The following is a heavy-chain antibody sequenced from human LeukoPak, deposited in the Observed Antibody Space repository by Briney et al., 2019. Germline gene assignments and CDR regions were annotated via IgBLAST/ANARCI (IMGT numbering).Heavy chain of an antibody. V-gene: IGHV3-21*01. J-gene: IGHJ4*02. Sequence: PGGSLRLSCSASGFSFNTYYVNWVRQAPGKGREWVSCISSRSTYIFYADSVRGRFAISRDDSKNSLYLQMNSLIAEDTAVYYCARDRQWGSGSYYGFDFWGQGTLVTVSS. CDR2: ISSRSTYI. D-gene: IGHD3-10*01. CDR3: ARDRQWGSGSYYGFDF. CDR1: GFSFNTYY.